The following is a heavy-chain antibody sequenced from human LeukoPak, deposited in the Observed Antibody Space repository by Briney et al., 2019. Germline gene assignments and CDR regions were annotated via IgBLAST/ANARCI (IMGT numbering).Heavy chain of an antibody. CDR2: IHHAGST. J-gene: IGHJ6*02. CDR1: GYSLSSGYY. D-gene: IGHD2-21*01. CDR3: ARVLWPHYDMDV. V-gene: IGHV4-38-2*02. Sequence: SETLSLTCSVSGYSLSSGYYWGWFRQPPGKGLELIGSIHHAGSTSYNPSLKSRVTISVDTSKNQFSLKMSSVTAADTAVYYCARVLWPHYDMDVWGQGTTVTVS.